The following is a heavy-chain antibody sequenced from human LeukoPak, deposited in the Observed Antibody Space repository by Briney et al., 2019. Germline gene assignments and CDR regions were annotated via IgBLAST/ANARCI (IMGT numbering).Heavy chain of an antibody. Sequence: KTSQTLSLTCAVSGGSISSGGYSWSWIRQPPGKGLEWIGYIYHSGSTYYNPSLKSRVTISVDRSKNQFSLKLSSVTAADTAVYYCARGRSWGYYPGYQTLFDYWGQGTLVTVSS. J-gene: IGHJ4*02. D-gene: IGHD3-22*01. CDR3: ARGRSWGYYPGYQTLFDY. V-gene: IGHV4-30-2*01. CDR2: IYHSGST. CDR1: GGSISSGGYS.